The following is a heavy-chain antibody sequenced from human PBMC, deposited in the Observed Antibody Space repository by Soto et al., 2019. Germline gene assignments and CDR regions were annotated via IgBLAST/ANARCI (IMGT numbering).Heavy chain of an antibody. CDR2: IIPIFGTS. CDR3: AGYYDSSGYRGAFDI. V-gene: IGHV1-69*13. Sequence: SVKVSWKGSGGTFIGCAISWWRQCPLQVLEWMGGIIPIFGTSNYAQKFQGRVTITADESTSTAYMELSSLRSEDTAVYYCAGYYDSSGYRGAFDIWGQGTMVTVSS. CDR1: GGTFIGCA. J-gene: IGHJ3*02. D-gene: IGHD3-22*01.